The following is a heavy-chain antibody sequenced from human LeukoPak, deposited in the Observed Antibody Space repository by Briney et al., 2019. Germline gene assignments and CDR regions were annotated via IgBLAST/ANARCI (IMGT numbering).Heavy chain of an antibody. J-gene: IGHJ3*02. CDR1: GGSISSYY. V-gene: IGHV4-59*01. CDR3: ARGVLILTGYPDAFDI. D-gene: IGHD3-9*01. CDR2: IYYSGST. Sequence: SETLSLTCTVSGGSISSYYWSWIRQPAGKGLEWIGYIYYSGSTNYNPSLKSRVTISVDTSKNQFSLKLSSVTAADTAVYYCARGVLILTGYPDAFDIWGQGTMVTVSS.